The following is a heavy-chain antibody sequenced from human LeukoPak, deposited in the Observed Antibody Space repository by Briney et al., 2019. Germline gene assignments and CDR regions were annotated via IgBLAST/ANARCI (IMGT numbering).Heavy chain of an antibody. Sequence: GGSLRLSCAASGFTFSSHAMSWVRQGPGKGLEWVSVISGSGGSTYYADSVKGRFTISRDNSKNTLYLQMSSLRAEDTAVYYCARGVRAWELPSEGFDYWGQGTLVTVSS. CDR1: GFTFSSHA. CDR3: ARGVRAWELPSEGFDY. J-gene: IGHJ4*02. V-gene: IGHV3-23*01. D-gene: IGHD1-26*01. CDR2: ISGSGGST.